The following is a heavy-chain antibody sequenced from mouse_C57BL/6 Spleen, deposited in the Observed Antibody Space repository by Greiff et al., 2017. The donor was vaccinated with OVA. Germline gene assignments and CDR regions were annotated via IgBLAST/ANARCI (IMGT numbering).Heavy chain of an antibody. CDR3: ARWAAQATYAMDY. CDR2: IYPGGGYT. D-gene: IGHD3-2*02. V-gene: IGHV1-63*01. J-gene: IGHJ4*01. CDR1: GYTFTNYW. Sequence: QVQLQQSGAELVRPGTSVKMSCKASGYTFTNYWIGWAKQRPGHGLEWIGDIYPGGGYTNYHEKFKGKATLTADKSSSTAYLQFSSLTSEDSAIYYCARWAAQATYAMDYWGQGTSVTVSS.